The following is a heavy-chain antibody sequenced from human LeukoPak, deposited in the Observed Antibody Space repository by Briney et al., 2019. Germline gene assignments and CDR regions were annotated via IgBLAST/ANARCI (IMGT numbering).Heavy chain of an antibody. CDR2: INSDGSNT. Sequence: PGGSLRLSCTGSGFTFSDYWMHWVRQDPGKGLVWVSRINSDGSNTSFADSVKGRFTISRDNAKSTLYLQLHSLRAEDTAVYYCVRGVRYYGSNSFDYWGQGTLVTVSS. CDR3: VRGVRYYGSNSFDY. J-gene: IGHJ4*02. CDR1: GFTFSDYW. V-gene: IGHV3-74*01. D-gene: IGHD2/OR15-2a*01.